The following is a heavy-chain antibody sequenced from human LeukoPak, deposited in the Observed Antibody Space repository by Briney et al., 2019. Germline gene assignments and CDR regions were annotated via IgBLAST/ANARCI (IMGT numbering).Heavy chain of an antibody. J-gene: IGHJ4*02. V-gene: IGHV1-8*01. CDR2: MNPNSGNT. CDR1: GYTFTSYD. D-gene: IGHD6-13*01. Sequence: ASVKVSCKASGYTFTSYDINWVRQATGQGLEWMGLMNPNSGNTGYAQKFQGRVTMTRNTSISTAYMELSSLRSEDTAVYYCARGLALSVAAAGGPDYWGQGTLVTVSS. CDR3: ARGLALSVAAAGGPDY.